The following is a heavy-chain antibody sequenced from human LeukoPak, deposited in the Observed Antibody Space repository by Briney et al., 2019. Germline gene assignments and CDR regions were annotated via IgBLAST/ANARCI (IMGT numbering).Heavy chain of an antibody. Sequence: SVKVSCKASGGTFSSYAISWVRQAPGQGLEWMGRIIPIFGTANYAQKFQGRVTITADKSTTTASMELSSLRSEDTAVYYCARGSVVRGVIITSRLDHWGQGTLVTVSS. V-gene: IGHV1-69*06. D-gene: IGHD3-10*01. CDR3: ARGSVVRGVIITSRLDH. CDR2: IIPIFGTA. CDR1: GGTFSSYA. J-gene: IGHJ4*02.